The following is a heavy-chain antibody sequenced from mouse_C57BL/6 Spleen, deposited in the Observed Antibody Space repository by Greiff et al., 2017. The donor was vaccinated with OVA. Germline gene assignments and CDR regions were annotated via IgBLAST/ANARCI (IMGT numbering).Heavy chain of an antibody. CDR2: ISSGGSYT. CDR1: GFTFSSYG. V-gene: IGHV5-6*01. CDR3: ARQLHYFDY. J-gene: IGHJ2*01. Sequence: EVHLVESGGDLVKPGGSLKLSCAASGFTFSSYGMSWVRQTPDKRLEWVATISSGGSYTYYPDSVKGRFTISRDNAKNTLYLQMSSLKSEDTAMYYCARQLHYFDYWGQGTTLTVSS.